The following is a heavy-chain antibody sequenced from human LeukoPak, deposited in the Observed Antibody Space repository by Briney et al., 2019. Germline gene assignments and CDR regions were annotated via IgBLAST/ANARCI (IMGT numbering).Heavy chain of an antibody. D-gene: IGHD3-22*01. CDR3: ATYSSLNRREFQF. Sequence: QAGGSLRLSCEASGFTLSSYWMSWVRQAPGKGLEWVATIKQDGTEKNYLDSVKGRFTISRDNAKNSLYLQMNSLRAEDTAVYYCATYSSLNRREFQFWGQGTLLTVSS. CDR2: IKQDGTEK. CDR1: GFTLSSYW. J-gene: IGHJ1*01. V-gene: IGHV3-7*01.